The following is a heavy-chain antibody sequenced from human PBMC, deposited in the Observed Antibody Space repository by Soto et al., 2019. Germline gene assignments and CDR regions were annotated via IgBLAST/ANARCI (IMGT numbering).Heavy chain of an antibody. CDR1: GGSFSGYY. CDR3: ARVVVVAFNWFDP. V-gene: IGHV4-34*01. D-gene: IGHD2-15*01. Sequence: QVQLQQWGAGLLKPSETLSLTCAVYGGSFSGYYWSWIRQPPGKGLEWIGEINHSGSTNYNPSLKSRVTISVDTSKNQFSLKLSSVTAADTAVYYCARVVVVAFNWFDPWGQGTLVTVSS. CDR2: INHSGST. J-gene: IGHJ5*02.